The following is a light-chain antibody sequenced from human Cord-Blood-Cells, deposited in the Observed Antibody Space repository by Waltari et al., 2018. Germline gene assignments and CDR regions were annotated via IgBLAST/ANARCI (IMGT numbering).Light chain of an antibody. CDR1: QSVSSSY. CDR3: PQYGSSWT. CDR2: GAS. Sequence: DIVLTQSPGTLSLSPGDRATLSCRASQSVSSSYLAWYQQKPGQAPRLLIYGASSRATGIPDRFSGSGSGTDFTLTISRLEPEDFAVYYCPQYGSSWTFGQGTKVEIK. J-gene: IGKJ1*01. V-gene: IGKV3-20*01.